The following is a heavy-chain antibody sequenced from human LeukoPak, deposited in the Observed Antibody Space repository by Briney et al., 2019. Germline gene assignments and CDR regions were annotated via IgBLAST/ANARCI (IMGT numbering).Heavy chain of an antibody. Sequence: GGSLRLSCAASGFTFSSYAMSWVRQAPGKGLEWVSGITGGGGTYYADSMKGRFSISRDNSKNTLYLQMNGLRAEDTAVYYCAKVIALDTSMGIFDGWGQGTLVTVSS. CDR1: GFTFSSYA. CDR3: AKVIALDTSMGIFDG. CDR2: ITGGGGT. V-gene: IGHV3-23*01. J-gene: IGHJ4*02. D-gene: IGHD5-18*01.